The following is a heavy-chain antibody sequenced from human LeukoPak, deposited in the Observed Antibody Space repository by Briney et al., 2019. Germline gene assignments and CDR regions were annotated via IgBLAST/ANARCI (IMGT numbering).Heavy chain of an antibody. J-gene: IGHJ4*02. V-gene: IGHV3-23*01. Sequence: GGSLRLSCGASGLTVSNYAMSWVRQAPGKGLEWVSTIIGSAVNTYYADSVKGRFTISRDDSKNTVYLQMNSLRAEDTAVYSCAKYTSGTSYRGLDQWGQGTLATVSS. CDR2: IIGSAVNT. CDR1: GLTVSNYA. D-gene: IGHD3-10*01. CDR3: AKYTSGTSYRGLDQ.